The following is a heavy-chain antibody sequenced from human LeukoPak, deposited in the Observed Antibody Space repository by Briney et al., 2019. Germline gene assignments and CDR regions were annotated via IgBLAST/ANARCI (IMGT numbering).Heavy chain of an antibody. CDR1: GFTFSSYS. Sequence: GGSLRLSCAASGFTFSSYSMNWVRQAPGKGLEWVSYISSSSSTIYYADSVKGRFTISRDNAKNSLYLQMNSLRDADTALYYRARGIPGIAVAGSPFDSWGQGTLVTV. V-gene: IGHV3-48*02. CDR3: ARGIPGIAVAGSPFDS. D-gene: IGHD6-19*01. J-gene: IGHJ4*02. CDR2: ISSSSSTI.